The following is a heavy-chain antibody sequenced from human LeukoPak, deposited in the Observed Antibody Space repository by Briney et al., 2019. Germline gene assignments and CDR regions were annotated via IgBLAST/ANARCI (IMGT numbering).Heavy chain of an antibody. CDR2: INPNSGGT. CDR1: GYTFTGYY. V-gene: IGHV1-2*06. D-gene: IGHD3-22*01. J-gene: IGHJ4*02. CDR3: AREGHLSGYYFPDY. Sequence: ASVKVSCKASGYTFTGYYMHWLRQAPGQGLEWMGRINPNSGGTNYAQKFQGRVTMTRDTSISTAYMELSRLRSDDTAVYYCAREGHLSGYYFPDYWGQGTLVTVSS.